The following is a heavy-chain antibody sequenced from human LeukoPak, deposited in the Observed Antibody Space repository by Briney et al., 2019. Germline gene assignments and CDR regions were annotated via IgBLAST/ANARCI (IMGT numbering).Heavy chain of an antibody. J-gene: IGHJ4*02. D-gene: IGHD2-21*01. V-gene: IGHV1-69*01. Sequence: SVKVSCKASGGIFSSYAISWVRQAPGQGLEWMGGIIPIFGTANYAQKSQGRVTITADESTSTAYMELSSLRSEDTAVHYCARDRNYNCGGDCYTFDYWGQGTLVTVSS. CDR3: ARDRNYNCGGDCYTFDY. CDR1: GGIFSSYA. CDR2: IIPIFGTA.